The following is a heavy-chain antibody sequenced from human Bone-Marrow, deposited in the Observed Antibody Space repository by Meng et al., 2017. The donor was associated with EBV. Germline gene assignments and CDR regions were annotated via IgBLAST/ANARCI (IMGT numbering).Heavy chain of an antibody. CDR3: ASESGRGFTPDY. J-gene: IGHJ4*02. D-gene: IGHD3-10*01. Sequence: QVQVVQLGAEVKKPGSSVKVSCWTSGGTFNSDAVSWVRQAPGQGLEWMGGLIPMSGAPHYAQKFQGRVTITADESTSTHYMDLSNLRSDDTAMYYCASESGRGFTPDYWGQGTLVTVSS. CDR1: GGTFNSDA. CDR2: LIPMSGAP. V-gene: IGHV1-69*01.